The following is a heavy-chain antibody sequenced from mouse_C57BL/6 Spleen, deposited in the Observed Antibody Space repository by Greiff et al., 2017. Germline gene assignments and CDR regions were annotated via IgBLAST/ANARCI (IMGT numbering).Heavy chain of an antibody. Sequence: EVKVEESGGGLVKPGGSLKLSCAASGFTFSSYTMSWVRQTPEKRLEWVATISGGGGNTYYPDSVKGRFTISRDNAKNTLYLQMSSLRSEDTALYYCARHERPGWYFDVWGTGTTVTVSS. CDR2: ISGGGGNT. V-gene: IGHV5-9*01. CDR3: ARHERPGWYFDV. J-gene: IGHJ1*03. CDR1: GFTFSSYT.